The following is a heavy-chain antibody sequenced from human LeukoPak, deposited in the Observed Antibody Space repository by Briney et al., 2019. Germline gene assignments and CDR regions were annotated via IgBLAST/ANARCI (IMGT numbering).Heavy chain of an antibody. J-gene: IGHJ4*02. CDR1: GFTFSSYG. V-gene: IGHV3-30*03. Sequence: GGSLRLSCAASGFTFSSYGMHWVRQAPGKGLEWVAVISYDGSNKYYADSVKGRFTISRDNAKNSLYLQMNSLRAEDTAVYYCARGLAIDYWGQGTLVTVSS. CDR2: ISYDGSNK. CDR3: ARGLAIDY. D-gene: IGHD2-21*01.